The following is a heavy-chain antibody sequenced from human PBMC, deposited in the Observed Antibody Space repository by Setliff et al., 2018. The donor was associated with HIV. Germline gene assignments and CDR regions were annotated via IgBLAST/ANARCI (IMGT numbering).Heavy chain of an antibody. CDR2: IWYDGSNK. J-gene: IGHJ4*02. CDR3: ATTDDSSLSYYFNY. D-gene: IGHD3-22*01. Sequence: GGSLRLSCAASGFTFSSYGMHWVRQAPGKGLEWVAVIWYDGSNKYYADSVKGRFTISRDNSKNTLYLQMNSLRAEDTAVYYCATTDDSSLSYYFNYWGQGTLVTVSS. CDR1: GFTFSSYG. V-gene: IGHV3-33*08.